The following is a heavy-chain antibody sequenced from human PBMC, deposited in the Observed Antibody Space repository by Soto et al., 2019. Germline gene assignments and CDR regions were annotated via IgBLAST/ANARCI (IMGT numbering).Heavy chain of an antibody. J-gene: IGHJ4*02. CDR2: IYYSGST. CDR1: GGSISSYY. CDR3: AGVRWTVAGPGHFDY. Sequence: QVQLQESGPGLVKPSETLSLTCTVSGGSISSYYWSWIRQPPGKGLEWIGYIYYSGSTNYNPSLKSRVTISVDTSKNQSPLKRSSVTAADTVFYYWAGVRWTVAGPGHFDYWGQGTLVTVSS. V-gene: IGHV4-59*01. D-gene: IGHD6-19*01.